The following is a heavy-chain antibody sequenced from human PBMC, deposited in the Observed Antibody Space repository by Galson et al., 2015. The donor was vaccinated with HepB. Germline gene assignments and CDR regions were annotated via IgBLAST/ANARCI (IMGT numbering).Heavy chain of an antibody. V-gene: IGHV1-3*01. CDR3: ARALRPIGYCSGGSCYELTG. D-gene: IGHD2-15*01. CDR2: INAGNGNT. CDR1: GSTFTSYA. Sequence: SVKVSCKASGSTFTSYAMHWVRQAPGQRLEWMGWINAGNGNTKYSQKFQGRVTITRDTSASTAYMELSSLRSEDTAVYYCARALRPIGYCSGGSCYELTGWGQGTLVTVSS. J-gene: IGHJ4*02.